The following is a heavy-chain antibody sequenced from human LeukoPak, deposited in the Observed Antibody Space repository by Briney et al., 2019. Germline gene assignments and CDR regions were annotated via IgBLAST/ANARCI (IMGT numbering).Heavy chain of an antibody. J-gene: IGHJ5*02. CDR1: GFAFSSYW. Sequence: GGSLRLSCAASGFAFSSYWMHWVRQAPGKGLVWVSRINSDGSSTSYADSVKGRFTISRDNAKNTLYLQMNSLRAEDTAVYYCAKPFSSGWYNGGHNWFDPWGQGTLVTVSS. CDR2: INSDGSST. CDR3: AKPFSSGWYNGGHNWFDP. D-gene: IGHD6-19*01. V-gene: IGHV3-74*01.